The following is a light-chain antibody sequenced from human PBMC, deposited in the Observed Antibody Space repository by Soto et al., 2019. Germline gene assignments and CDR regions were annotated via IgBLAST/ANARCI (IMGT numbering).Light chain of an antibody. V-gene: IGLV3-1*01. CDR3: QAWDSSTVV. CDR2: QDS. CDR1: KLGDKY. Sequence: SYELTQPPSVAVSPGQTASITCSGDKLGDKYACWYQQKPGQSPVLVLYQDSKRPSGIPERFSGSNSGNTATLTISGTQAMDEADYYCQAWDSSTVVFGAGTQLTVL. J-gene: IGLJ2*01.